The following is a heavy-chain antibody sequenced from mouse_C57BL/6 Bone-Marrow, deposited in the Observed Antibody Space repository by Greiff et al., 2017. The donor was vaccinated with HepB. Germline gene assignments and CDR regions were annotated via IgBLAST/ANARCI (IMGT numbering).Heavy chain of an antibody. CDR2: IHPNSGST. Sequence: QVQLQQPGAELVKPGASVKLSCKASGYTFTSYWMHWVKQRPGQGLEWIGMIHPNSGSTNYNEKFKSKATLTVDKSSSTAYMQLRSLTSEDSAVYYCARRDDVLRDMDYWGQGTSVTVSS. CDR1: GYTFTSYW. V-gene: IGHV1-64*01. CDR3: ARRDDVLRDMDY. D-gene: IGHD2-3*01. J-gene: IGHJ4*01.